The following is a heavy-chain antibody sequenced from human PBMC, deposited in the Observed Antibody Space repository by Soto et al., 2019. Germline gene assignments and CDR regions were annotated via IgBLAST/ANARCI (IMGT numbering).Heavy chain of an antibody. CDR1: GDSVSSNSAA. CDR2: TYYRSKWYN. J-gene: IGHJ6*02. Sequence: SQTLSLTCAVSGDSVSSNSAAWNWIRQSPSRGLEWLGRTYYRSKWYNDYAVSVKSRITINPDTSKNQFSLQLNSVTPEDTAVYYCARDEGPYYYGSGSYNGMDVWGQGTKVTVYS. D-gene: IGHD3-10*01. V-gene: IGHV6-1*01. CDR3: ARDEGPYYYGSGSYNGMDV.